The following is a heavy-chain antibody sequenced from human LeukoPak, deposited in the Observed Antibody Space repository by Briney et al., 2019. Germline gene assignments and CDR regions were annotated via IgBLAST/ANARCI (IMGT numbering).Heavy chain of an antibody. V-gene: IGHV4-39*01. J-gene: IGHJ4*02. CDR3: AREFFNDDSYFDP. CDR2: IYYSRSRTT. Sequence: SETLSLTCTVSGGSISSSSFYWGWIRQPPGKGLEWIGSIYYSRSRTTFYNPSLRSRLTIFVDTSQNQFSLKLSSVTAADTAVYFCAREFFNDDSYFDPWGQGTLVTVSS. CDR1: GGSISSSSFY. D-gene: IGHD3-3*01.